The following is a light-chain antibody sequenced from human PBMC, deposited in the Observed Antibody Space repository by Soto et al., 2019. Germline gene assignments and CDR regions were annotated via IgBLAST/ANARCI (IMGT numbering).Light chain of an antibody. V-gene: IGLV2-14*01. CDR2: EVS. Sequence: QSALTQPASVSGSPGQSITISCTGTSSDVGGYNYVSWYQQHPGKAPKLMIYEVSNRPSGVSNRFSGSKSGNTASLTISGLQAEYEADYCCSSYTSSSTPNVFGTGTKVTVL. CDR1: SSDVGGYNY. J-gene: IGLJ1*01. CDR3: SSYTSSSTPNV.